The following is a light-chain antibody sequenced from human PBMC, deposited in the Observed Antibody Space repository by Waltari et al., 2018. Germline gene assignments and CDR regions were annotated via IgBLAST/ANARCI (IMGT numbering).Light chain of an antibody. Sequence: SYVLTQPPSVSVAPGQTARITCGGNNIGSKSVHWYQQKPGQAPVLVVYDDSDRHSGIPERVSGSNSGNTATLTISRVEAGDEADYYCQVWDSSSDPVVFGGGTKLTVL. CDR3: QVWDSSSDPVV. V-gene: IGLV3-21*02. J-gene: IGLJ2*01. CDR2: DDS. CDR1: NIGSKS.